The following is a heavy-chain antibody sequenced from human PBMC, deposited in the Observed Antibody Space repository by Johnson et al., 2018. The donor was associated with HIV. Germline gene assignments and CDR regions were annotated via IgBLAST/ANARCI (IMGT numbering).Heavy chain of an antibody. Sequence: QVQLVESGGGLVNPGGSLRLSCAASGFTFSDYYMTWIRQAPGKGLEWVSYISGGASTISYADSVKGRFTISRDNAKNSLYLQLNSLRAEDTAVYYCARAMRCPNSFDIRGQGTMVTVSS. CDR2: ISGGASTI. V-gene: IGHV3-11*04. CDR1: GFTFSDYY. D-gene: IGHD5-24*01. CDR3: ARAMRCPNSFDI. J-gene: IGHJ3*02.